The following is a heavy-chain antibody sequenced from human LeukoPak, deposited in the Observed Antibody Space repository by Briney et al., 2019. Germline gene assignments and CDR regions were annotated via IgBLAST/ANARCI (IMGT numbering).Heavy chain of an antibody. CDR2: ISHSGGAV. J-gene: IGHJ4*02. CDR3: ARDSVFAFDY. D-gene: IGHD5/OR15-5a*01. Sequence: GGSLRLSSAASGFRFSTYSMNWVRQAPGRGLEWISYISHSGGAVHYTFSVKGRFTISRDNAKNALYLQMNRLRVEDTAVYFCARDSVFAFDYWSQGTLVTVSS. V-gene: IGHV3-48*01. CDR1: GFRFSTYS.